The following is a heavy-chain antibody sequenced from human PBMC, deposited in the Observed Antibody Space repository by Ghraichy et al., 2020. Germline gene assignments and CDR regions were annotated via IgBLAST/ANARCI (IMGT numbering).Heavy chain of an antibody. Sequence: SQTLSITCTVSGGSLSSYYWSWIRQPPGKGLEWIGYIYYDGTTNYNPSLKSRVTISVDTSKNQFSLKLSSVTAADTAVYYCAKLSGTSALGYWGQGTLVSVSS. D-gene: IGHD1-1*01. CDR2: IYYDGTT. CDR3: AKLSGTSALGY. CDR1: GGSLSSYY. J-gene: IGHJ4*02. V-gene: IGHV4-59*01.